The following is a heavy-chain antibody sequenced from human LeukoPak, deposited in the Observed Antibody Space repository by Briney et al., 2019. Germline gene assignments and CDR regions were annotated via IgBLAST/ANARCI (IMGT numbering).Heavy chain of an antibody. CDR2: INWNGGST. Sequence: PGGSLRLSCAASGFTFSDYYMSWIRQAPGKGLEWVSGINWNGGSTGYADSVKGRFTISRDNAKNSLYLQMDSLRAEDTALYYCARGKYSGSYYYFDYWGQGTLVTVSS. V-gene: IGHV3-20*04. D-gene: IGHD1-26*01. CDR1: GFTFSDYY. J-gene: IGHJ4*02. CDR3: ARGKYSGSYYYFDY.